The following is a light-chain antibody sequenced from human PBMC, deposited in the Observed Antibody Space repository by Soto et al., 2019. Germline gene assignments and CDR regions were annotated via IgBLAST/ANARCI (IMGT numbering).Light chain of an antibody. CDR1: QSVSSY. CDR2: DAS. Sequence: EIVLTQSPATLSLSPGETATLSCRASQSVSSYLAWYQQKPGQAPRLLIYDASNRATGIPDRFSGSRSGTDFTLTIRRLETEDLAVYYGHQRGSWPRGTVGPGTKGAIK. J-gene: IGKJ1*01. CDR3: HQRGSWPRGT. V-gene: IGKV3-11*01.